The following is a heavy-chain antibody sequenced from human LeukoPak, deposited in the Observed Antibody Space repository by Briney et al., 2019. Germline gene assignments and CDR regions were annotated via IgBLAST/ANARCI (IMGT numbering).Heavy chain of an antibody. CDR1: GGSISSYY. CDR3: AGSPYYYDSSHFDY. D-gene: IGHD3-22*01. CDR2: IYYSGCT. J-gene: IGHJ4*02. Sequence: PSETLSLTCTVSGGSISSYYWSWIRQPPGKGLEWIGYIYYSGCTNYNPSLKSRVTISVDTSKNQFSLKLSSVTAADTAVYYCAGSPYYYDSSHFDYWGQGTLVTVSS. V-gene: IGHV4-59*08.